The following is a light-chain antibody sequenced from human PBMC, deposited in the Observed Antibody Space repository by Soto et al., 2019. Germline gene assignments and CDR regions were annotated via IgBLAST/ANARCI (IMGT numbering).Light chain of an antibody. J-gene: IGKJ4*01. CDR3: QQSYRTPLA. CDR1: QSINRY. Sequence: DIQVTQSPSSLSASVGDRVTITCRTSQSINRYLNWYQQKPGKAPKLLIFAASSLQTGVTSRFSGSGSGTDFTLTISSLQPEDFATYDCQQSYRTPLAFGVGTRVEIK. CDR2: AAS. V-gene: IGKV1-39*01.